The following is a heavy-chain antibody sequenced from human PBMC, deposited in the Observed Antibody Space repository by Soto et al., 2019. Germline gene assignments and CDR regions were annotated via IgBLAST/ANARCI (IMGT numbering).Heavy chain of an antibody. CDR3: ARRHGYNYDY. D-gene: IGHD5-12*01. J-gene: IGHJ4*02. CDR1: GFTFSSYG. Sequence: GGSLRLSCAASGFTFSSYGMHWVRQAPGKGLEWVALIWYDGSDKNYVDSVKGRFTISRDNSKSTLYLQMNSLRVEDTAVYYCARRHGYNYDYWGQGTLVTVS. CDR2: IWYDGSDK. V-gene: IGHV3-33*08.